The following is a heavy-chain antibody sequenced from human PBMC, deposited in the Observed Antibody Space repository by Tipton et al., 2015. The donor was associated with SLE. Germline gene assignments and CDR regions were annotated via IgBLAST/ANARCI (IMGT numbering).Heavy chain of an antibody. D-gene: IGHD6-6*01. CDR1: GGSISSSSYY. CDR3: ARLKSIAARPYYFDY. Sequence: TLSLTCTDSGGSISSSSYYWGWTRQPPGKGLEWIGSIYYSGSTYYNPSLKSRVTISVDTSKNQFSLKLSSVTAADTAVYYCARLKSIAARPYYFDYWGQGTLVTVSS. J-gene: IGHJ4*02. V-gene: IGHV4-39*07. CDR2: IYYSGST.